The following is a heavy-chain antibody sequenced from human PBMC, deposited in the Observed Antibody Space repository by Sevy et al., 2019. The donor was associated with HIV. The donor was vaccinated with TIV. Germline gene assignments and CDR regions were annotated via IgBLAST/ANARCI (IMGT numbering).Heavy chain of an antibody. CDR2: LYSGGST. CDR1: GFTVSSNY. Sequence: GGSLRLSCAASGFTVSSNYMSWVRQAPGKGLEWVSILYSGGSTYYADSVKGRSTISRDNSQNTLYLQMNSLRAEDTALYYCATAMYDKGFQHWGQGTLVTVSS. CDR3: ATAMYDKGFQH. D-gene: IGHD3-9*01. J-gene: IGHJ1*01. V-gene: IGHV3-53*01.